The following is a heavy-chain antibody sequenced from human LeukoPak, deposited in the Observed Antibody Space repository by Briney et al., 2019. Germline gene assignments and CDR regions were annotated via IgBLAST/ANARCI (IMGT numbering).Heavy chain of an antibody. CDR3: ARGSGWSAPEDMDV. V-gene: IGHV4-59*01. D-gene: IGHD3-3*01. Sequence: PSETLSLTCTVSGGSISSYYWSWIRQPPGKGLEWIGYIYYSGSTNYSPSLKSRVTISVDTSKNQFSLRLSSVTAADTAVYYCARGSGWSAPEDMDVWGKGTTVTVSS. CDR1: GGSISSYY. CDR2: IYYSGST. J-gene: IGHJ6*03.